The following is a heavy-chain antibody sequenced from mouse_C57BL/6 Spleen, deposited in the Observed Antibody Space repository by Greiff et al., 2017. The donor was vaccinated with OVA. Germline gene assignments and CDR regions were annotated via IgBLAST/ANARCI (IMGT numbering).Heavy chain of an antibody. D-gene: IGHD2-1*01. V-gene: IGHV3-6*01. CDR3: ARAGGNFDYAMDY. CDR1: GYSITSGYY. CDR2: ISYDGSN. Sequence: EVQLQESGPGLVKPSQSLSLTCSVTGYSITSGYYWNWIRQFPGNKLEWMGYISYDGSNNYNPSLKNRISITRDTSKNQFFLKLNSVTTEDTATYYCARAGGNFDYAMDYWGQGTSVTVSS. J-gene: IGHJ4*01.